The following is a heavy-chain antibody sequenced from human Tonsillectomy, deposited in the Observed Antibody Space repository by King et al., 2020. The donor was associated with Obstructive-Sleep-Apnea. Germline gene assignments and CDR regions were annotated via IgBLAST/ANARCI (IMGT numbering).Heavy chain of an antibody. J-gene: IGHJ4*02. CDR2: RKQDGSVK. V-gene: IGHV3-7*01. D-gene: IGHD3-16*01. CDR1: GFTFSSYW. CDR3: AREYWGPDY. Sequence: VQLVESGGGLVQPGGSGRLSCGAAGFTFSSYWMTWVRQAPGKGLEWVANRKQDGSVKNYEDSVKGRFTISRDNAKKSVFLQMNSLTAEDTAVYYCAREYWGPDYWGQGTLVTVSS.